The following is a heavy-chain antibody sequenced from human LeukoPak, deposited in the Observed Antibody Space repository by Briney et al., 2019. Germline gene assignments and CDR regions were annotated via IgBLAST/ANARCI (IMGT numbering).Heavy chain of an antibody. Sequence: GGSLRLSCAASGFTFSSYAMSWVRQAPGKGLEWVSGISSSGGSTYYADSVKGRFTISRDNSKNTLYLQMNSLRAEDTAVYYCAKFLGSGSYLYYYGMDVWGQGTTVTVSS. CDR3: AKFLGSGSYLYYYGMDV. CDR1: GFTFSSYA. V-gene: IGHV3-23*01. J-gene: IGHJ6*02. D-gene: IGHD3-10*01. CDR2: ISSSGGST.